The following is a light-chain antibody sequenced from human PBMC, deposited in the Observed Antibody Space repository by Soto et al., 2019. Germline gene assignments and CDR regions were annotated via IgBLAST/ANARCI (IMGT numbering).Light chain of an antibody. Sequence: DVVLTQSPLSLPVALGQPASISCRSSQSLVFSYGNTHLNWFQQRPGQSSSGLIYKVCNRDSGVPDRFSGSGSGTDFTLKISRVQAEDVGVYYCMQDTRWLWTFGQGTKVEIK. CDR1: QSLVFSYGNTH. CDR2: KVC. J-gene: IGKJ1*01. CDR3: MQDTRWLWT. V-gene: IGKV2-30*01.